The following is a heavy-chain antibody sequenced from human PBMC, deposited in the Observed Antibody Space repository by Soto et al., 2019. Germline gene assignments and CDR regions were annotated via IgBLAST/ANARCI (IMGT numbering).Heavy chain of an antibody. CDR3: ARESMVGATNTFDY. V-gene: IGHV3-66*01. Sequence: GGSLRLSCAASGFTVSSNYMSWVRQAPGKGLEWISIIYSGGSTYYADSVKGRFTISRDNSKNTVYLQMNSLRAEDTAVYYCARESMVGATNTFDYWGQGTLVTVSS. D-gene: IGHD1-26*01. J-gene: IGHJ4*02. CDR2: IYSGGST. CDR1: GFTVSSNY.